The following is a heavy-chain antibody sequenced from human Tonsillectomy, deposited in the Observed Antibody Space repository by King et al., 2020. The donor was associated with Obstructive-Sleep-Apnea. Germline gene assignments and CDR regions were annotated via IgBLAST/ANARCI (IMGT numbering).Heavy chain of an antibody. CDR3: ARTAYYDTSGYYQTGRYFDY. D-gene: IGHD3-22*01. J-gene: IGHJ4*02. Sequence: VQLVESGAEVKKPGESLKISCKGSGYSFSKYWIGWVRQMPGKGLEWMGIIYPGDSDTRYSPSFQGQVTISAANSIRTAYLQWSSLKASDTAMYYCARTAYYDTSGYYQTGRYFDYWGQGTLITVSS. V-gene: IGHV5-51*01. CDR2: IYPGDSDT. CDR1: GYSFSKYW.